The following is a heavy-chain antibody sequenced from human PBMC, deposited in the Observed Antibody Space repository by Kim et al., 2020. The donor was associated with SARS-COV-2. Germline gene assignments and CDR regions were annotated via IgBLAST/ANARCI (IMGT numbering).Heavy chain of an antibody. Sequence: SETLSLTCTVSGGSISSYYWSWIRQPPGKGLEWIGYIYYSGSTNYNPSLKSRVTISVDTSKNQFSLKLSSVTAADTAVYYCAGPRADNYYYGMDVWGQGTTVTVSS. CDR2: IYYSGST. J-gene: IGHJ6*02. CDR3: AGPRADNYYYGMDV. V-gene: IGHV4-59*13. D-gene: IGHD6-19*01. CDR1: GGSISSYY.